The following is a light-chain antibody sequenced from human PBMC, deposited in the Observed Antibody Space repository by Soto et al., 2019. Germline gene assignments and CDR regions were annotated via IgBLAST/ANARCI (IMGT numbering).Light chain of an antibody. CDR1: QSVSSY. J-gene: IGKJ5*01. CDR3: QQRSNWPN. CDR2: DAS. V-gene: IGKV3-11*01. Sequence: EIVLAQSPGRVSMSLVAVSLNNIRACQSVSSYLAWYQQKPGQAPRLLIYDASNRATGIPARFIGSGSGTDFYLSIRSLEPEEFAVYYCQQRSNWPNFGQGTRLEI.